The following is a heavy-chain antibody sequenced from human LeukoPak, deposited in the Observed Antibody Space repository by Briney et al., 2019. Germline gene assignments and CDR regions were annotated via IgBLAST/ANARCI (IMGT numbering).Heavy chain of an antibody. Sequence: PSETLSLTCTVSGGSISSSSYYWGWIRQSPGKGLEWIGSNSRSTYYNPSLKSRVTISVDTSRNQFSLKLSSVTAADTAVYYCARNGDSAHTWFDPWGQGTLVTVSS. J-gene: IGHJ5*02. CDR1: GGSISSSSYY. D-gene: IGHD4-17*01. CDR3: ARNGDSAHTWFDP. CDR2: NSRST. V-gene: IGHV4-39*07.